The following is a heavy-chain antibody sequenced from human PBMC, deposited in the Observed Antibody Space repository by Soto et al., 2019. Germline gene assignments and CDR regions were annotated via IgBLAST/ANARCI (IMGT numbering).Heavy chain of an antibody. Sequence: PSETLSLISAVSGGSISSGGYSWSWIRQPPGKGLEWIGYIYHSGSTYHNPSLKSRVTISVDRSKNQFSLKLSSVTAADTAVYYCAREYSSSSGVGWFDPWGQGTLVTVSS. CDR1: GGSISSGGYS. J-gene: IGHJ5*02. V-gene: IGHV4-30-2*01. CDR3: AREYSSSSGVGWFDP. CDR2: IYHSGST. D-gene: IGHD6-6*01.